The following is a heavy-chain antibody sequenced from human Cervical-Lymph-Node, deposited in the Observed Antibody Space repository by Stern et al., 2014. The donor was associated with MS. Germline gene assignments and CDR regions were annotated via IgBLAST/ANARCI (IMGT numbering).Heavy chain of an antibody. CDR2: ISHSGDT. CDR1: GGSISSRY. V-gene: IGHV4-59*08. Sequence: QVQLLQPGPGLVKPSETLSLTCAVSGGSISSRYWGWIRQPPGKGLEWIGLISHSGDTKYNPSLKSRVTITLATTKTHFPLKVPSVTAADTAVYYCARLSTAVDFWGQGTLVTVSS. CDR3: ARLSTAVDF. J-gene: IGHJ4*02.